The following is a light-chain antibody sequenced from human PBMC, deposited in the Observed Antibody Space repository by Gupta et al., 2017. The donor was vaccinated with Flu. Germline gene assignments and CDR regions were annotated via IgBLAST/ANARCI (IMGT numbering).Light chain of an antibody. Sequence: EIVLTQFPATLSLSPGEGATLSCRASESVSSHLVWFQHKPGQAPRLLIYGASNRATGIPPRFSGSGSGTDFTLSISSLEPEDFAVYYCQHRSNWPLTFGGGTKVEIK. CDR2: GAS. J-gene: IGKJ4*01. V-gene: IGKV3-11*01. CDR1: ESVSSH. CDR3: QHRSNWPLT.